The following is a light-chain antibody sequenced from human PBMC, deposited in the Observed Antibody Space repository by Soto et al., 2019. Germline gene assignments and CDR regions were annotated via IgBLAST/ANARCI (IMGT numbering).Light chain of an antibody. J-gene: IGLJ7*01. V-gene: IGLV2-14*01. CDR2: EVN. CDR1: SSDVGGYNF. Sequence: SVLTQPASVSGSPGQSITVSCTGSSSDVGGYNFVSWFHQHTGKAPKLSIYEVNNRPSGVSIRFSASKSGNTASLTITGLQAEDEADYYFGSYSNTATRVFGVGTQLTVL. CDR3: GSYSNTATRV.